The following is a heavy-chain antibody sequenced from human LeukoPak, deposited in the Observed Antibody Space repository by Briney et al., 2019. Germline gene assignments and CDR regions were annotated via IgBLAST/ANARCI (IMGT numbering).Heavy chain of an antibody. CDR2: IYYSGSA. V-gene: IGHV4-31*03. J-gene: IGHJ4*02. CDR3: ASRRDGYNTIDY. D-gene: IGHD5-24*01. Sequence: SQTLSLTCTVSGGSISSGGYYWSWIHQHPGKGLEWIGYIYYSGSAYYNPSLKSRVTLSVDTSKNQFSLKLSSVTAADTAVYYCASRRDGYNTIDYWGQGTLVTVSS. CDR1: GGSISSGGYY.